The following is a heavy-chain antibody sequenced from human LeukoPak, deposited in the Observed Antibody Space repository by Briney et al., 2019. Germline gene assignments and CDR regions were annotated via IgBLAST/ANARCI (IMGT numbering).Heavy chain of an antibody. J-gene: IGHJ4*02. CDR3: AKRHYSSRTFDY. D-gene: IGHD6-13*01. V-gene: IGHV3-23*01. CDR1: GFTFSSHV. CDR2: ISGSGGAT. Sequence: GGSLRLSCAASGFTFSSHVMSWGRHAPGKGLEWVSSISGSGGATYYADSVKGRFTISRDNSKNTLFLQVGSLRAEDTALYYCAKRHYSSRTFDYWGQGTLVTVSS.